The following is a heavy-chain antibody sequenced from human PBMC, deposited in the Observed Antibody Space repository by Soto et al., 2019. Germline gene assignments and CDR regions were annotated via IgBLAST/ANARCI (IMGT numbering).Heavy chain of an antibody. V-gene: IGHV3-23*01. CDR2: ISGSGGCT. CDR1: GFTFSSYA. CDR3: AKDLGYSSSRIPDY. Sequence: GGSLRLSCAASGFTFSSYAMSWVRQAPGKGLEWVSAISGSGGCTYYADSVKGRFTISRDISKNTLYLQMNSLRAEDTAVYYCAKDLGYSSSRIPDYWGQGTLVTVSS. J-gene: IGHJ4*02. D-gene: IGHD6-13*01.